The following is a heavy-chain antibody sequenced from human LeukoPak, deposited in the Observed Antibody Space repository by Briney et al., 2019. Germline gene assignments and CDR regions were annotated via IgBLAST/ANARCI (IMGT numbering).Heavy chain of an antibody. CDR1: GFAFESYW. CDR3: ARGSTGI. D-gene: IGHD2-8*02. J-gene: IGHJ3*02. Sequence: GGSLRLSCAASGFAFESYWMSWVRQAPGKGLEWVANVKQDGSEKYYVDSVKGRFTISRDNAKNSLNLQMNSLRAEDTAAYYCARGSTGIWGQGTMVTVSS. V-gene: IGHV3-7*01. CDR2: VKQDGSEK.